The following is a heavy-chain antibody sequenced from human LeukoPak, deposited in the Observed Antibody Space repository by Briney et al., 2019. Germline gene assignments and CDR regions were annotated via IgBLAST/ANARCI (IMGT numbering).Heavy chain of an antibody. Sequence: PSETLSLTCSVSGYSISSGYYWGWIRQPPGKGLEWIGSIYHSGSTYHNPSLKSRVTISVDTSKSQFSLKLSSVTAADTAVYYCARCMPSNAYYYYYYMDVWGKGTTVTVAS. V-gene: IGHV4-38-2*02. CDR2: IYHSGST. CDR1: GYSISSGYY. CDR3: ARCMPSNAYYYYYYMDV. D-gene: IGHD2-8*01. J-gene: IGHJ6*03.